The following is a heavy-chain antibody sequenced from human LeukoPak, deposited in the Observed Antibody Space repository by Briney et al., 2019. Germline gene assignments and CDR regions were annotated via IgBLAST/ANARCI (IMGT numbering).Heavy chain of an antibody. CDR3: VQGGYNWNDLDY. CDR1: GFTFSSYA. Sequence: PGGSLRLSCSASGFTFSSYAMHRVRQAPGKGLEYVSAISSNGGSTYYADSVKGRFTISRVNSKNTLYLQMSSVRTEDTAVYYCVQGGYNWNDLDYWGQGTLVTVSS. CDR2: ISSNGGST. D-gene: IGHD1-1*01. J-gene: IGHJ4*02. V-gene: IGHV3-64D*06.